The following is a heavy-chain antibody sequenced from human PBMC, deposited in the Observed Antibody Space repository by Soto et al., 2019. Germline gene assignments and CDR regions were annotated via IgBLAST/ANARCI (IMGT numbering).Heavy chain of an antibody. V-gene: IGHV4-34*01. CDR2: INHSGST. Sequence: SETLSLTCAVYGGSFSGYYWSWIRQPPGKGLEWIGEINHSGSTNYNPSLKSRVTISVDTSKNQFSLKLSSVTAADTAVYYCARHREDYYGSGSYDFDYWGQGTLVTVSS. CDR3: ARHREDYYGSGSYDFDY. CDR1: GGSFSGYY. J-gene: IGHJ4*02. D-gene: IGHD3-10*01.